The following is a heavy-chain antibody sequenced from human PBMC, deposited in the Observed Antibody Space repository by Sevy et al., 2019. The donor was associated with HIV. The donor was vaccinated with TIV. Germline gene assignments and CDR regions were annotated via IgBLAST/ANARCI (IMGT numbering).Heavy chain of an antibody. Sequence: GGSLRLSCAASGFTLSSYAMHWVRQAPGKGLEWVAVISYDGSNKYYADSVKGRFTISRDNSKNTLYLQMNSLRAEDMAVYYCARDEGDYGGNIIDYWGQGTLVTVSS. V-gene: IGHV3-30-3*01. J-gene: IGHJ4*02. CDR1: GFTLSSYA. D-gene: IGHD4-17*01. CDR2: ISYDGSNK. CDR3: ARDEGDYGGNIIDY.